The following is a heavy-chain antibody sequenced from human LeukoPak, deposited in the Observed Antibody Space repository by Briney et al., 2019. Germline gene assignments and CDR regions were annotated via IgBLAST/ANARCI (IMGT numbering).Heavy chain of an antibody. Sequence: PSETLSLTCAVSGGSISSSSYYWCWIRQPPGKELEWIGSIYYSGSTYYNPSLKSRVTISVDTSKDQFSLKLSSVTAADTAVYYCARADHGGSWTSYSYMDVWGNGTTVTVSS. CDR3: ARADHGGSWTSYSYMDV. CDR1: GGSISSSSYY. CDR2: IYYSGST. J-gene: IGHJ6*03. V-gene: IGHV4-39*01. D-gene: IGHD3-16*01.